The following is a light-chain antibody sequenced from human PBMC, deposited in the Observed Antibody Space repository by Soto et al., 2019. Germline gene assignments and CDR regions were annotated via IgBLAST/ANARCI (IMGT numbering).Light chain of an antibody. J-gene: IGKJ2*02. V-gene: IGKV1-39*01. CDR3: QQSYSTPRT. Sequence: DIQMTQSPSSLSASVGDRVTITCRASQSISSYLNWYQQKPGKAPKLLIYAASSLQSGVPSRFSGSGSGTDXXXXISXLQPEDFATYYCQQSYSTPRTFGQGTKLEIK. CDR1: QSISSY. CDR2: AAS.